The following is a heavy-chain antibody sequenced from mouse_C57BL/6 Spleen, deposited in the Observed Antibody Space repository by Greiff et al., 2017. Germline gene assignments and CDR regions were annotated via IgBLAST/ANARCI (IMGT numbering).Heavy chain of an antibody. Sequence: LVESGPELVKPGASVKISCKASGYAFSSSWMNWVKQRPGKGLEWIGRIYPGDGDTNYNGKFKGKATLTADKSSSTAYMQLSSLTSEDSAVYFCARLTTVVATRAMDYWGQGTSVTVSS. CDR3: ARLTTVVATRAMDY. V-gene: IGHV1-82*01. J-gene: IGHJ4*01. D-gene: IGHD1-1*01. CDR2: IYPGDGDT. CDR1: GYAFSSSW.